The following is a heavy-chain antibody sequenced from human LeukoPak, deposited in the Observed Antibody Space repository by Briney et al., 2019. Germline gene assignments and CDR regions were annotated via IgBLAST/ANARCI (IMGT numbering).Heavy chain of an antibody. CDR1: GYSISSGYY. V-gene: IGHV4-38-2*02. CDR2: IYYSGST. D-gene: IGHD2-2*01. CDR3: ARDGRGYCSSTSCYGAYFDY. J-gene: IGHJ4*02. Sequence: SETLSLTCTVSGYSISSGYYWSWIRQPPGKGLEWIGSIYYSGSTYYNPPLKSRVTISVDTSKNQFSLKLSSVTAADTAVYYCARDGRGYCSSTSCYGAYFDYWGQGTLVTVSS.